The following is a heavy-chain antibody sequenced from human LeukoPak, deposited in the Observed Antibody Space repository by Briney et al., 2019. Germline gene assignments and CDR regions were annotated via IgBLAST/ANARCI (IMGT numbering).Heavy chain of an antibody. CDR3: ARPRRALYSSAIDY. J-gene: IGHJ4*02. CDR1: GGSISSSSYY. V-gene: IGHV4-39*01. D-gene: IGHD6-25*01. CDR2: IYYSGST. Sequence: PSETLSLTCTVSGGSISSSSYYWGWIRQPPGNGLEWIGSIYYSGSTYYNPSLKSRVTISVDTSKNQFSLKLSSVTAADTAVYYCARPRRALYSSAIDYWGQGTLVTVSS.